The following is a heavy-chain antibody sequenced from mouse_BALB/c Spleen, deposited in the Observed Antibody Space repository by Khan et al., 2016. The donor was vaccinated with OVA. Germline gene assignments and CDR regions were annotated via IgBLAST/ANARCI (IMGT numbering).Heavy chain of an antibody. J-gene: IGHJ3*01. CDR1: GYTFTSYW. CDR3: ARGYFGNYELVY. CDR2: IFPATGTT. D-gene: IGHD2-1*01. V-gene: IGHV1S132*01. Sequence: QVQLQQSGAELVKPGASVKLSCKTSGYTFTSYWIQWVKQRPGQGLGWIGQIFPATGTTYYNENFKGKATLTVDTSSSTAYMQLSGLTSEDSAVYFCARGYFGNYELVYWGQGTLVTVSP.